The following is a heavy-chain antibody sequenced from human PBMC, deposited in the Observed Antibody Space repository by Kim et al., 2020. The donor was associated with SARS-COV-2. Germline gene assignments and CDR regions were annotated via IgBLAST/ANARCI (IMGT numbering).Heavy chain of an antibody. D-gene: IGHD6-13*01. J-gene: IGHJ6*02. CDR1: GFTFSSYG. Sequence: GGSLRLSCAASGFTFSSYGMHWVRQAPGKGLEWVAVIWYDGSNKYYADSVKGRFTISRDNSKNTLYLQMNSLRAEDTAVYYCARVHSSSWYGDYYYYGMDVWGQGTTVTVSS. CDR2: IWYDGSNK. V-gene: IGHV3-33*01. CDR3: ARVHSSSWYGDYYYYGMDV.